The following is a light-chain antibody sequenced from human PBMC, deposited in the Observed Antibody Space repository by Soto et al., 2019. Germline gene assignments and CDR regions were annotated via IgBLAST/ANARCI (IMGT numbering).Light chain of an antibody. Sequence: ELVWTQSPGILSLSPGERATLSCRASQSVSGSFLAWYQQKFGQAPRLLISGASSRAPGVPDRFSGSGSGTDFTLTISRLEPEDFAVYYCQQYGGSSWTFGQGTKVDIK. CDR1: QSVSGSF. CDR2: GAS. CDR3: QQYGGSSWT. V-gene: IGKV3-20*01. J-gene: IGKJ1*01.